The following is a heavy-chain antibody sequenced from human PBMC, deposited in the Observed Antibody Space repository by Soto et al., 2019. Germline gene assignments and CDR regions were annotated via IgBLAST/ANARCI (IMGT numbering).Heavy chain of an antibody. D-gene: IGHD6-19*01. J-gene: IGHJ3*02. V-gene: IGHV3-53*04. CDR2: IYSGGST. CDR1: GFTVSSNY. Sequence: GGSLRLSCAASGFTVSSNYMSWVRQAPGKGLEWVSVIYSGGSTYYADSVKGRFTISRHNSKNTLYLQMNGLRAEDTAVYYCARDLGSSGWLDAFDIWGQGIMVTVSS. CDR3: ARDLGSSGWLDAFDI.